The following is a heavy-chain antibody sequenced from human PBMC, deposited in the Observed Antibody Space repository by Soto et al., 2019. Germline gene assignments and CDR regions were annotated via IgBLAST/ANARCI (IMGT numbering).Heavy chain of an antibody. J-gene: IGHJ4*02. CDR1: GFSFSDNS. V-gene: IGHV3-21*04. Sequence: EVQLVESGGGLVKPGGSLRLSCAASGFSFSDNSMKWVRQAPGKGLEWVSSISSTSTYIFYADSLKGRFTISRDNSKNTLYLQMNSLRAEDTAVYYCAKGEKPSTLFDYWGQGTLVTVSS. CDR2: ISSTSTYI. CDR3: AKGEKPSTLFDY.